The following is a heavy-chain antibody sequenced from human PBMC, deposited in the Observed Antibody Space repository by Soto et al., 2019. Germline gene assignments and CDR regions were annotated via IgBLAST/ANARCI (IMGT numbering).Heavy chain of an antibody. J-gene: IGHJ4*02. CDR3: AREVGRGSGSYYLDY. V-gene: IGHV3-74*03. Sequence: AGGSLRLSCAASGFTFSMYWMHWVRQAPGKGLLWVSRINGDGTDTTYADSVKGRFTISRDNAKNTVYLQMNGLRAEDTAVYYCAREVGRGSGSYYLDYWGQETLVTVSS. CDR2: INGDGTDT. CDR1: GFTFSMYW. D-gene: IGHD3-16*01.